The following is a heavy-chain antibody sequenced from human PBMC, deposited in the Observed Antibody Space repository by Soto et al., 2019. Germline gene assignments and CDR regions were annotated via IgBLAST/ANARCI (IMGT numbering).Heavy chain of an antibody. D-gene: IGHD6-13*01. CDR1: GFTFSIYA. Sequence: QVQLVESGGGVVQPGRSLRLSCAASGFTFSIYAMHWVRQTPGTGLECVAIMSYDGSNKYYADSGQVRFTISRDNSKNTLYLQMNSLRAEDTAVYYCARDQTGITTAGGGRIDYWGQGTLVTVSS. J-gene: IGHJ4*02. CDR2: MSYDGSNK. CDR3: ARDQTGITTAGGGRIDY. V-gene: IGHV3-30-3*01.